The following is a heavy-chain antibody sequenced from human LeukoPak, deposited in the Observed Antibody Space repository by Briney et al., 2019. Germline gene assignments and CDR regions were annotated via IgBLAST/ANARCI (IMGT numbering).Heavy chain of an antibody. CDR3: ARDRGYGDYDY. J-gene: IGHJ4*02. Sequence: PGGSLRLSCAASGFTFSSYSINWVRQAPGKGLEWVSSISSSSSYIYYADSVKGRFTISRDNAKNSLYLQMNSLRVEDTAVYYCARDRGYGDYDYWGQGTLVTVSS. D-gene: IGHD4-17*01. CDR1: GFTFSSYS. V-gene: IGHV3-21*01. CDR2: ISSSSSYI.